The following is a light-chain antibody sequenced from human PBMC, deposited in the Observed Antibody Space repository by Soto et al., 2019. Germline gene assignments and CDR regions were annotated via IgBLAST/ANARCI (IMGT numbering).Light chain of an antibody. V-gene: IGKV3-20*01. Sequence: EIVLTQSPGTLSLSPGERVTLSCRASQSVSSSYFGWYQQKPGQSPRLLMYGASTRATGIPDRFSGSGSGTDFTLTISRLEPEDFAVYYCQQYGNSYTFGQGTKLEI. CDR1: QSVSSSY. J-gene: IGKJ2*01. CDR2: GAS. CDR3: QQYGNSYT.